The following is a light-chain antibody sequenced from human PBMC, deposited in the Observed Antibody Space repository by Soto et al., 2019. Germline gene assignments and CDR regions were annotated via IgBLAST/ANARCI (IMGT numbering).Light chain of an antibody. CDR2: MAS. Sequence: DIQMTQSPSTLPASVGDRVTITCLASQNIRSWLAWYQQMPGKAPKLLIYMASTLESGVSSRFSGSGSGTDFALTISSLQPEDFATYYCQHYDSYSLTFGGGTKVDIK. V-gene: IGKV1-5*03. CDR1: QNIRSW. J-gene: IGKJ4*01. CDR3: QHYDSYSLT.